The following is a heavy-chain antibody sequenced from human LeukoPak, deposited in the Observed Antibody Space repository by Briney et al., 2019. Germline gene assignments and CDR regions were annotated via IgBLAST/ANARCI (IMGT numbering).Heavy chain of an antibody. J-gene: IGHJ4*02. CDR3: ARGSSTREDY. D-gene: IGHD5/OR15-5a*01. V-gene: IGHV3-74*01. Sequence: GGSLRLSCAASGFTFSSYWMHWVRQAPGKGLVWVSRIHSDGGSTNYADSVKGRFTISRDNAKNTLYLQMSSLRAEDTTVYYCARGSSTREDYWGQGILVTVSS. CDR2: IHSDGGST. CDR1: GFTFSSYW.